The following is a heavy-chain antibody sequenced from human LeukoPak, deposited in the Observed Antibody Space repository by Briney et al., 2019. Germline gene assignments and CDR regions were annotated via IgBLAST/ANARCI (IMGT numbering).Heavy chain of an antibody. D-gene: IGHD4/OR15-4a*01. CDR2: ISTSSTYI. Sequence: PGRSLRLSCAPSRLTFSSYSMNWVRQAPGEGLEWVSSISTSSTYIYYADSVTGRFTISRDNAQKSLYLQMNSLRAEDTAVYYCARDPVLWGQGTLVTVSS. J-gene: IGHJ4*02. V-gene: IGHV3-21*01. CDR1: RLTFSSYS. CDR3: ARDPVL.